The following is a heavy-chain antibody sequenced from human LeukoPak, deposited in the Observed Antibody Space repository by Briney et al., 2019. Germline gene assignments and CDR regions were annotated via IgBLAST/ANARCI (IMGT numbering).Heavy chain of an antibody. D-gene: IGHD4-23*01. V-gene: IGHV3-48*04. CDR2: IGTTTSTI. J-gene: IGHJ3*02. Sequence: GGSLRLSCAASGFTLSSFGMNWVRQAPGKGLEWVSYIGTTTSTIYYADSVKGRFTISRDNAKNSLYLQMNSLRAEDTAVYYCAKDLGHYGGNRGGHAFDIWGQGTMVTVSS. CDR1: GFTLSSFG. CDR3: AKDLGHYGGNRGGHAFDI.